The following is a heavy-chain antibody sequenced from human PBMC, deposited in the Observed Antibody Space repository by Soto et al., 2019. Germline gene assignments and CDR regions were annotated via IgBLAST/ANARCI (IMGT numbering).Heavy chain of an antibody. D-gene: IGHD6-6*01. Sequence: SETLSLTCAVSGGSITTVGYSWSWIRQPPGKGLGWIGYIFHSGISYSNPSLKGRVTMSVDGSKNRFSLRLSSVTAADTAVYYCARRISARTYYFDYWGQGTLVTVSS. J-gene: IGHJ4*02. CDR3: ARRISARTYYFDY. V-gene: IGHV4-30-2*01. CDR2: IFHSGIS. CDR1: GGSITTVGYS.